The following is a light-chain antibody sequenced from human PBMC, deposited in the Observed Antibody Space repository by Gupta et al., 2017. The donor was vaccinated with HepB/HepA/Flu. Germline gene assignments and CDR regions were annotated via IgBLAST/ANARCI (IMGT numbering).Light chain of an antibody. Sequence: DIQMTQYPSSLSASVGDRVTITCRASQSISSYLNWYQHKPGKAPNLLIYAASSLQSGVPSRFSGSGSGTDFTLTISSLQPEDFATYYCQQTYSSPMHTLGQGTKLEIK. J-gene: IGKJ2*01. CDR2: AAS. CDR3: QQTYSSPMHT. CDR1: QSISSY. V-gene: IGKV1-39*01.